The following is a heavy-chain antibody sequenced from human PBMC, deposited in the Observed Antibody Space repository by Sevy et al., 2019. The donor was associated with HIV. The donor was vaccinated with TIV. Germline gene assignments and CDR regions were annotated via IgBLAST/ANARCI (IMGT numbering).Heavy chain of an antibody. Sequence: SETLSLTCTVSGYSISSGYFWGWIRQPPGKGLEWIGSIDHSGSTYYNPSLKSRVTISIDTSKNQFSLRLSSVTAADTAVYYCANFGRLLIINGDAFDTWGQGTMVTVSS. J-gene: IGHJ3*02. CDR3: ANFGRLLIINGDAFDT. D-gene: IGHD3-9*01. CDR2: IDHSGST. V-gene: IGHV4-38-2*02. CDR1: GYSISSGYF.